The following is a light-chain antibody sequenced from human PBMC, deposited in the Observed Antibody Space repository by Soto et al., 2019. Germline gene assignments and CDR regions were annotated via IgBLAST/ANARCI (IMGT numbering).Light chain of an antibody. J-gene: IGKJ5*01. V-gene: IGKV3-11*01. CDR2: DAS. CDR3: QQYGSSPSIT. Sequence: EIVLTQSPATLSLSPGERATLSCRASQSVSSYLAWYQHKPGQAPRLLIYDASNRATGIPPRFSGSGSGTDFTLTISSLEPEDFAVYYCQQYGSSPSITFGQGTRLEIK. CDR1: QSVSSY.